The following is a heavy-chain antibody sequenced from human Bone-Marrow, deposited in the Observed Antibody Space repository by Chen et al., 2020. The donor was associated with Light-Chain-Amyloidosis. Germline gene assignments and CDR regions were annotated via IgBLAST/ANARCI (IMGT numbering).Heavy chain of an antibody. J-gene: IGHJ6*01. CDR1: VGSIINSNSY. D-gene: IGHD3-10*01. CDR3: ARRRGGENYYYGMDV. V-gene: IGHV4-39*02. CDR2: IYYSGST. Sequence: QLQLQESGPGLVKPSETLSLTCTVSVGSIINSNSYWGWIRQPPGKGLEWIGAIYYSGSTYYNPSLKSRLTISVDTSKNHFSLKLNSVTVADTAVYYCARRRGGENYYYGMDVWGQGTTVSVSS.